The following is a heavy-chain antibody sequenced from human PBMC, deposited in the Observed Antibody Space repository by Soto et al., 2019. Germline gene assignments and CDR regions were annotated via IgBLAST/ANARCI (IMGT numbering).Heavy chain of an antibody. CDR1: GYTFTSYG. CDR2: ISAYNGNT. Sequence: SVKVSCKASGYTFTSYGISWVRQAPGQGLEWMGWISAYNGNTNYAQKLQGRVTMTTDTSTSTAYMELRSLRSDDTAVYYCARAGGYRKADYYYYGMDVWGQGTTVTVSS. J-gene: IGHJ6*02. V-gene: IGHV1-18*04. D-gene: IGHD5-12*01. CDR3: ARAGGYRKADYYYYGMDV.